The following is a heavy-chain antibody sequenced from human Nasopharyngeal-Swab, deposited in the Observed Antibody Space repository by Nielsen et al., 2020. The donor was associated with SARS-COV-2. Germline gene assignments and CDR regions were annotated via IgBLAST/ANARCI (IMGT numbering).Heavy chain of an antibody. Sequence: GGSLRLSCAASGFTFDDYGMSWVRQAPGKGLEWVSGINWKGGSTGYADSVKGRFTISRDNAKNSLYLQMNSLRAEDTALYYCARASFFYDSSGYYPDYWGQGTLVTVSS. V-gene: IGHV3-20*04. D-gene: IGHD3-22*01. CDR2: INWKGGST. J-gene: IGHJ4*02. CDR1: GFTFDDYG. CDR3: ARASFFYDSSGYYPDY.